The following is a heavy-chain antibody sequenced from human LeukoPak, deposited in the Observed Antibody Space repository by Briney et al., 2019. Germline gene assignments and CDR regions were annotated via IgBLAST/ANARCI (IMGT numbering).Heavy chain of an antibody. V-gene: IGHV1-69*05. CDR2: IIPIFGTA. D-gene: IGHD5-18*01. CDR1: GVAFSSYA. J-gene: IGHJ4*02. Sequence: SVKVSCKASGVAFSSYAISWVRQAPGQGREWVGGIIPIFGTANYEQKFQGRVTITTDESTSTAYMELSSLRYEDTAVYYCARATGGYSYGTYCFDYWGQGTLVTVSS. CDR3: ARATGGYSYGTYCFDY.